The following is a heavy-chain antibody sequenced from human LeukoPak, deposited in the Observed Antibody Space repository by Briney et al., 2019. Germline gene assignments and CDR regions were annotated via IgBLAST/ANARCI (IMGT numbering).Heavy chain of an antibody. J-gene: IGHJ3*02. CDR1: GYTLTSYG. D-gene: IGHD5-18*01. Sequence: ASVKVSCKASGYTLTSYGISWVRQAPGQGLEWMGWISAYNGNTNYAQKLQGGVTMTTDTSTSTAYMELRSLRSDDTAVYYCARAIPRGYSYGYDAFDIWGQGTMVTVSS. CDR2: ISAYNGNT. CDR3: ARAIPRGYSYGYDAFDI. V-gene: IGHV1-18*01.